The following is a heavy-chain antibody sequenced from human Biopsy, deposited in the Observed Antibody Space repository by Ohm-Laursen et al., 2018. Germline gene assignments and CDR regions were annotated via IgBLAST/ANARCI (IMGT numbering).Heavy chain of an antibody. CDR1: GFTFSVYA. CDR2: IWYDGSNE. Sequence: SLRLSCAASGFTFSVYAMHWVRQAPGKGLEWVPIIWYDGSNEYYADSVKGRFTISRDNSKNTVFLQMSSLRAEEKGVYYCARDPIVGSKADGMDVWGQGTTVTVSS. V-gene: IGHV3-33*01. D-gene: IGHD1-26*01. J-gene: IGHJ6*02. CDR3: ARDPIVGSKADGMDV.